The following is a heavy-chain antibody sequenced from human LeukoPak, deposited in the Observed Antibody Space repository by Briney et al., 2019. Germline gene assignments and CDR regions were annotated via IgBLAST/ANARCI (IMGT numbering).Heavy chain of an antibody. CDR2: IIPIFGTA. J-gene: IGHJ6*04. V-gene: IGHV1-69*06. CDR3: ARDRNPGEINIMDV. Sequence: ASVKVSCKASGGTFSSYAISWVRQAPGQGLEWMGGIIPIFGTANYAQKFQGRVTIIADKSTSTAYMELSSLRSEDTAVYYCARDRNPGEINIMDVWGKGTTATVSS. CDR1: GGTFSSYA. D-gene: IGHD3-10*01.